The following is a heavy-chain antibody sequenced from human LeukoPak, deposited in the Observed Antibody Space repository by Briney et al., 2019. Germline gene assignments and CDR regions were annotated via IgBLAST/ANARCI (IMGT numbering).Heavy chain of an antibody. J-gene: IGHJ4*02. Sequence: PGGSLRLSCAASGFTFSSYAMSWVRQAPGKGLEWVSVISGSGGSTYYADSVKGRFTISRDNSKNTLYLQMNSLRVEDTAVYFCARGEAVPAAWGQGTLVIVSS. CDR3: ARGEAVPAA. CDR2: ISGSGGST. CDR1: GFTFSSYA. D-gene: IGHD2-2*01. V-gene: IGHV3-23*01.